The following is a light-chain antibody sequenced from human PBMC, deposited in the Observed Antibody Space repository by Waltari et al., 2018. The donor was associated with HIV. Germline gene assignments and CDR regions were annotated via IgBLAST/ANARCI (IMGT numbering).Light chain of an antibody. J-gene: IGKJ4*01. Sequence: EIVLTQSPGTLSLSPGERVTLSCSASQTISNNYLAWFQKKPGQAPRLLIYGASSRATGIPDRFRGSGSGTDFTLTISRLEPEDFAVYYCQQYDVLVTFGGGQGGEQT. CDR2: GAS. CDR3: QQYDVLVT. CDR1: QTISNNY. V-gene: IGKV3-20*01.